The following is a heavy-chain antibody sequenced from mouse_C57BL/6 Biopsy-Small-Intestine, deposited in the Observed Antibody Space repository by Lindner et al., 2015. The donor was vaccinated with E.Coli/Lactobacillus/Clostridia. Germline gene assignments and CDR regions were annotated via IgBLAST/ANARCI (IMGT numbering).Heavy chain of an antibody. J-gene: IGHJ2*01. V-gene: IGHV5-6-2*01. D-gene: IGHD2-5*01. Sequence: VQLQESGGGLVKPGGSLKLSCAASGFTFSTYAMSWVRQTPEKRLEWVAAINGNGGSTYYPDTVKDRFTISRDNAKNTLYLQMSSLRSEDTALYYCARYSNSYFDYWGQGTTVTVSS. CDR1: GFTFSTYA. CDR2: INGNGGST. CDR3: ARYSNSYFDY.